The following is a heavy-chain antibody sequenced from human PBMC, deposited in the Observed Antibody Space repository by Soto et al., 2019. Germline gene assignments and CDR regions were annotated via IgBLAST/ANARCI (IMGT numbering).Heavy chain of an antibody. V-gene: IGHV3-74*01. CDR2: INSDGSST. J-gene: IGHJ4*02. CDR3: ARDGAEYYDFWSGYYNFDY. CDR1: GFTFSSYW. Sequence: GGSLRLSCAASGFTFSSYWMHWVRQAPGKGLVWVSRINSDGSSTSYADSVKGRFTISRGNAKNTLYLQMNSLRAEDTAVYYCARDGAEYYDFWSGYYNFDYWGQGTLVTVSS. D-gene: IGHD3-3*01.